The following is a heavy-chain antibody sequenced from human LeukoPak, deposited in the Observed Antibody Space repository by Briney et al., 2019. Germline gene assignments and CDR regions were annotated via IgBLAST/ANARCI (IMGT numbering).Heavy chain of an antibody. D-gene: IGHD3-22*01. J-gene: IGHJ4*02. V-gene: IGHV3-49*04. CDR3: TRLGSGYYYAFDY. CDR1: GFTFGDYA. CDR2: IRSKAYGGTT. Sequence: GGSLRLSCTASGFTFGDYAMSWVRQAPGKGLEWVGFIRSKAYGGTTEYAASVKGRFTISRDDSKSIAYLQMNSLKTEDTAVYYCTRLGSGYYYAFDYWGQGTLVTVSS.